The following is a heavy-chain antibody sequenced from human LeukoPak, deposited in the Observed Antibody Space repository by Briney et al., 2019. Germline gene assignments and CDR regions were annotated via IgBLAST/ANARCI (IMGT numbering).Heavy chain of an antibody. V-gene: IGHV4-59*01. CDR3: AREGGQYSSSWYRNWFDP. CDR1: GGSISNYY. CDR2: IYYSGST. J-gene: IGHJ5*02. Sequence: SETLSLTCTVSGGSISNYYWSWIRQPPGKGLEWIGYIYYSGSTNYNPSLKSRVTISVDTSKNQFSLKLSSVTAADTAVYYCAREGGQYSSSWYRNWFDPWGQGTLVTVSS. D-gene: IGHD6-13*01.